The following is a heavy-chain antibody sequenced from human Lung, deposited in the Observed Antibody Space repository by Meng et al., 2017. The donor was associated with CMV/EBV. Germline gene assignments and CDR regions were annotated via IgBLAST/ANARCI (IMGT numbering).Heavy chain of an antibody. J-gene: IGHJ4*02. V-gene: IGHV3-72*01. D-gene: IGHD6-19*01. Sequence: GGSLRLXCAASGFTCSDHYMDWVRQAPGKGLEWVGRIRNKANRDTTEYAASVKGRFTISRDDSRNSLYLQMNSLKTEDTAVYYCARWASGRCDYWGQGPLVTVSS. CDR2: IRNKANRDTT. CDR1: GFTCSDHY. CDR3: ARWASGRCDY.